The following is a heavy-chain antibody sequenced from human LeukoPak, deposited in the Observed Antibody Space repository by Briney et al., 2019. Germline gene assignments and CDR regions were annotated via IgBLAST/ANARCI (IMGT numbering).Heavy chain of an antibody. CDR1: GGSISSYY. CDR3: ARGRTPWWYFDL. CDR2: IYYSGST. Sequence: PSETLSLTCTVSGGSISSYYWSWIRQPPGKGLEWIGYIYYSGSTNYNPSLKSRVIISVDTSKNQFSLKLSSVTAADTAVYYCARGRTPWWYFDLWGRGTLVTVSS. V-gene: IGHV4-59*01. J-gene: IGHJ2*01. D-gene: IGHD2-15*01.